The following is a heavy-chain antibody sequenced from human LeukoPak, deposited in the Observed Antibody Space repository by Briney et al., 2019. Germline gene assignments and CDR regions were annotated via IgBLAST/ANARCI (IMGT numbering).Heavy chain of an antibody. D-gene: IGHD5-24*01. J-gene: IGHJ4*02. Sequence: ASVKVSCKASGYTFIRYGITWVRQAPGQGLEWMAWISPYNGNTNYAQKFQGRVTLTTDTSTNSAFMELRSLRSDDTAYYYCVRDSYVQLWYFDYWGQGTLVTVSS. CDR1: GYTFIRYG. CDR2: ISPYNGNT. V-gene: IGHV1-18*01. CDR3: VRDSYVQLWYFDY.